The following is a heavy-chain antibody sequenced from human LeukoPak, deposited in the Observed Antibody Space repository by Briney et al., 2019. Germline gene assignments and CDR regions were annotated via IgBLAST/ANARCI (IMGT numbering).Heavy chain of an antibody. V-gene: IGHV3-23*01. CDR3: AKDGGKLERRSHFDY. D-gene: IGHD1-1*01. CDR2: ISGSGGST. CDR1: GFTFSSYA. Sequence: GGSLRLSCAASGFTFSSYAMSWVRQAPGKGLEWVSAISGSGGSTYYADSVKGRFTISRDNSKNTLYLQMNSLRAEDTAVYYCAKDGGKLERRSHFDYWGQGTLVTVPS. J-gene: IGHJ4*02.